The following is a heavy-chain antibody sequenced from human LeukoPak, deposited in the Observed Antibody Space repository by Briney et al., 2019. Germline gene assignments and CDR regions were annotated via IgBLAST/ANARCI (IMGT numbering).Heavy chain of an antibody. J-gene: IGHJ6*03. CDR3: ARENDLGYCSGGSCYYYMDV. CDR1: GVSISSYY. V-gene: IGHV4-4*07. D-gene: IGHD2-15*01. CDR2: IKTGGTT. Sequence: SETLSLTCTVSGVSISSYYWGWVRQPAGKGLGWVGRIKTGGTTNYNPSLKSRVTISVDKSKNQFSLKLSSVTAADTAVYYCARENDLGYCSGGSCYYYMDVWGKGTTVTVSS.